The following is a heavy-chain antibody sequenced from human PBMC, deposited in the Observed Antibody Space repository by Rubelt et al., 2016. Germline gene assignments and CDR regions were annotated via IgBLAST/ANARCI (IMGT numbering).Heavy chain of an antibody. J-gene: IGHJ6*03. Sequence: GFTFNTCAMHWVRQAPGKGLEWVAIISFGGTNKYYEDSVKGRFTISRDNSKNTLYLQMNSLRAEDTAVYYCAKGGPGFLDLPYYMDVWGEGTTVTVSS. CDR2: ISFGGTNK. CDR3: AKGGPGFLDLPYYMDV. CDR1: GFTFNTCA. V-gene: IGHV3-30*18. D-gene: IGHD3/OR15-3a*01.